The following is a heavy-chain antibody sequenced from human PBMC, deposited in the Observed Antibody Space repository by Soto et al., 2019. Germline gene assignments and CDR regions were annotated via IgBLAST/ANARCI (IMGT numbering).Heavy chain of an antibody. D-gene: IGHD5-18*01. CDR3: ARVGAMAIYYYYGMDV. CDR1: GGSISSYY. V-gene: IGHV4-59*01. CDR2: IYYSGST. J-gene: IGHJ6*02. Sequence: ASETLSLTCTVSGGSISSYYWSWIRQPPGKGLEWIGYIYYSGSTNYNPSLKSRVTISVDTSKNQFSLKLSSVTAADTAVYYCARVGAMAIYYYYGMDVWGQGTTVTVSS.